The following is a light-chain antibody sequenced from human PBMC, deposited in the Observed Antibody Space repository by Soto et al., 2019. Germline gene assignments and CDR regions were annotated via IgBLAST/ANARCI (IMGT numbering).Light chain of an antibody. V-gene: IGLV2-14*01. CDR2: EVS. Sequence: QSVLTQPASGSGSPGQSITISCTGSSSDVGGYNYVSWYQHHPAKAPKHMIYEVSSRASGVSNRFSDSKSGNTASLTISGLHCEDEADYYCSSSTSSTHWVFGGGTKLTVL. CDR1: SSDVGGYNY. J-gene: IGLJ3*02. CDR3: SSSTSSTHWV.